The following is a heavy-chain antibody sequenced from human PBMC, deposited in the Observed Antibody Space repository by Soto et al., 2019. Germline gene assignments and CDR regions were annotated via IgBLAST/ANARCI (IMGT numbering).Heavy chain of an antibody. CDR1: GGTFSSYA. CDR2: IIPIFGTA. D-gene: IGHD3-22*01. V-gene: IGHV1-69*13. Sequence: GASVKVSCKASGGTFSSYAISWVRQAPGQGLEWMGGIIPIFGTANYAQKFQGRVTITADESTSTAYMELSSLRSEDTAVYYCARYYYYDSSGYYPFDYWGQGTLVTVSS. CDR3: ARYYYYDSSGYYPFDY. J-gene: IGHJ4*02.